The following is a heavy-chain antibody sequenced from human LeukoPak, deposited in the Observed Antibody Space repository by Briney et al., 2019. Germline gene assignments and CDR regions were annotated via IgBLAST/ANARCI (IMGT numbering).Heavy chain of an antibody. CDR2: ISSSSSYI. D-gene: IGHD3-22*01. CDR1: GFTFSSYS. J-gene: IGHJ4*02. V-gene: IGHV3-21*01. CDR3: ARIHSSGYYTQPFDY. Sequence: GGSLRLSCAATGFTFSSYSMNWVRQAPGKGLEWVSSISSSSSYIYYADSVKGRFTISRDNAKNSLYLQMNSLRAEDTAVYYCARIHSSGYYTQPFDYWGQGTLVTVSS.